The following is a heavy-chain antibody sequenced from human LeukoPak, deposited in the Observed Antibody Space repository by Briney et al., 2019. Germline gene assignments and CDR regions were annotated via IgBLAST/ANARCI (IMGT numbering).Heavy chain of an antibody. D-gene: IGHD2/OR15-2a*01. CDR2: ISGSGGNT. J-gene: IGHJ6*03. Sequence: GGSLRLSCAASGFTFRSYAMSWVRQAPGKGLEWVSIISGSGGNTYYADSVKGRFTISRDNSKNTLYLQMNSLRAEDTAVYYCAKTTSFYYYYMDVWGKGTTVTVSS. V-gene: IGHV3-23*01. CDR1: GFTFRSYA. CDR3: AKTTSFYYYYMDV.